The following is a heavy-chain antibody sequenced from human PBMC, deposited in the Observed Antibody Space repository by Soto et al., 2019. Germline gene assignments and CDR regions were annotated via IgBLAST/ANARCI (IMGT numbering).Heavy chain of an antibody. Sequence: QVQLVQSGAEVKKPGSSVKVSCRSSGGTFSSYTISWVRQAPGQGLEWMGRIIPILGVTNYAQKFQGRVTITADKSTSTVYLDLSSLTSEDTAVYYCARDGQVAVVTPTLDYYYDGMVAWGQGTTVTVSS. J-gene: IGHJ6*02. D-gene: IGHD2-15*01. V-gene: IGHV1-69*08. CDR2: IIPILGVT. CDR3: ARDGQVAVVTPTLDYYYDGMVA. CDR1: GGTFSSYT.